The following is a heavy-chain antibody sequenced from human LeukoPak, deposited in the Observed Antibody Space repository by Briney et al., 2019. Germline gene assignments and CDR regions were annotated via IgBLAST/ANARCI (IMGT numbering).Heavy chain of an antibody. J-gene: IGHJ6*03. CDR3: ARDNRGVGELLAPLYYYYYYYMDV. Sequence: GGSLRLSCAASGFTLSSYWMSWVRQAPGKGLEWVANIKQDGSEKYYVDSVKGRFTISRDNAKNSPYLQMNSLRAEDTAVYYCARDNRGVGELLAPLYYYYYYYMDVWGKGTTVTVPS. D-gene: IGHD1-26*01. V-gene: IGHV3-7*01. CDR1: GFTLSSYW. CDR2: IKQDGSEK.